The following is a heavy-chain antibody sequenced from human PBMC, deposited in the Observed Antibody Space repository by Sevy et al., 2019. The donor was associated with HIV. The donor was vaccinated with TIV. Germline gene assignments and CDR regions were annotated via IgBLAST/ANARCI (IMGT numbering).Heavy chain of an antibody. V-gene: IGHV3-48*01. Sequence: GGSLRLSCAASGFTFSSYTMNWVRQAPGKGLEWVSYISTTSIITYYADSVRGRFTISRDNAKNSLYLQMNSLRAEDTAVSYCARAASPYCSGGRCYFDAFDIWGQGTMVTVSS. CDR1: GFTFSSYT. D-gene: IGHD2-15*01. CDR2: ISTTSIIT. J-gene: IGHJ3*02. CDR3: ARAASPYCSGGRCYFDAFDI.